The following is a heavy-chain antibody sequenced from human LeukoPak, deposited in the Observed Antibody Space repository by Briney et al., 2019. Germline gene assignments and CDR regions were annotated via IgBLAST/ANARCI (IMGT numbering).Heavy chain of an antibody. D-gene: IGHD3-9*01. CDR1: GGSFSGYY. V-gene: IGHV4-34*01. J-gene: IGHJ3*02. CDR2: INHSGST. CDR3: AVPRRYYGILTGPRDAFDI. Sequence: SETLSLTCAVYGGSFSGYYWSWIRQPPGKGLEWIGEINHSGSTNYNPSLKSRVTISVDTSKNQFSLKLSSVTAADTAVYYCAVPRRYYGILTGPRDAFDIWGQGTMVTVSS.